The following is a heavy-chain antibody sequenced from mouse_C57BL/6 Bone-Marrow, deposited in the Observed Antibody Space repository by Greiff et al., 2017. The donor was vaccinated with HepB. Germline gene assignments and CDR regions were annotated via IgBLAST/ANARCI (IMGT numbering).Heavy chain of an antibody. Sequence: QVHVKQSGAELVRPGASVTLSCKASGYTFTDYEMHWVKQTPVHGLEWIGAIDPETGGTAYNQKFKGKAILTADKSSSTAYMELRSLTSEDSAVYYCTRRGNYLHFDYWGQGTTLTVSS. CDR2: IDPETGGT. CDR1: GYTFTDYE. J-gene: IGHJ2*01. CDR3: TRRGNYLHFDY. D-gene: IGHD1-1*02. V-gene: IGHV1-15*01.